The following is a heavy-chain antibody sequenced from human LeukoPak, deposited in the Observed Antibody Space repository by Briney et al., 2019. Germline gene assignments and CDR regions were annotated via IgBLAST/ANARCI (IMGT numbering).Heavy chain of an antibody. CDR1: GFSLSTSGVG. D-gene: IGHD5-24*01. V-gene: IGHV2-5*02. CDR3: ALSDGYKADY. J-gene: IGHJ4*02. CDR2: ISWDDDK. Sequence: SGPTLVKPTQTPTLTCTISGFSLSTSGVGVGWFRQPPGKALEWLALISWDDDKRYSPSLKSRLTITKDTSKNQVVLTMTKMDPVDTATYYCALSDGYKADYWGQGTLVTVSS.